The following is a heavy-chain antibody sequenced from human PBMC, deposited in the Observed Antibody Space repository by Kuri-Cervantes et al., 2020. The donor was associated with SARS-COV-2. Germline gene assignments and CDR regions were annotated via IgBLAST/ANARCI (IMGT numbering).Heavy chain of an antibody. V-gene: IGHV3-11*06. CDR1: GYTFIYSH. D-gene: IGHD2-2*01. CDR2: ISSDSSHT. Sequence: GGSLRLSCAASGYTFIYSHMSWIRQAPGKGLEWVSYISSDSSHTNNAESVKGRFTISRDNAKNSLYLQMNGLRAEDTAVYYCARLVFVDAFDIWGQGTMVTVSS. CDR3: ARLVFVDAFDI. J-gene: IGHJ3*02.